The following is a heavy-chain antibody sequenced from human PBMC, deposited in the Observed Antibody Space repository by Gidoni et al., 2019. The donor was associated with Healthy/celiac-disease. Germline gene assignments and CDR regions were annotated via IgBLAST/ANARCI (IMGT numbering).Heavy chain of an antibody. Sequence: QVQLVQSGAEVKKPGASVTVSCKASGYTFTIYGSSWVRQAPGLGLEYMGWISDYNGNTNYSQNLQGRVTMTTDTSTSTAYMELMSLRSDDTAVYYCARGGGGIVGATRYHWFDPWGQGTLVTVSS. D-gene: IGHD1-26*01. J-gene: IGHJ5*02. CDR1: GYTFTIYG. V-gene: IGHV1-18*01. CDR2: ISDYNGNT. CDR3: ARGGGGIVGATRYHWFDP.